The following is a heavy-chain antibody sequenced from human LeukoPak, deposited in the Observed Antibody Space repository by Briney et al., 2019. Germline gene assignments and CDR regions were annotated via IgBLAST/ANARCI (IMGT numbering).Heavy chain of an antibody. Sequence: PGGSLRLSCAASGFTFTSYAMHWVRQAPGQRLEWMGWINAGTANTKYSQKFQGRVTITKDTSASTAYMELSSLRSEDTAVYYCARSGTVGKSFDYWGQGTLVTVSS. J-gene: IGHJ4*02. CDR1: GFTFTSYA. CDR2: INAGTANT. V-gene: IGHV1-3*01. CDR3: ARSGTVGKSFDY. D-gene: IGHD6-25*01.